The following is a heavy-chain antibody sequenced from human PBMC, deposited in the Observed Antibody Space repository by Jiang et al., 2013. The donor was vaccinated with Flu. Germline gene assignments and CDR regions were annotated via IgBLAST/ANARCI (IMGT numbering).Heavy chain of an antibody. D-gene: IGHD3-3*01. V-gene: IGHV2-5*02. J-gene: IGHJ4*02. Sequence: KPTQTLTLTCTFSGFSLSTSGVGVGWIRQPPGKALEWLALIYWDDEIHYSPSLKSRLTITKDTSKNQVVLTMTNMDPVDTATYYCAHRSDFWSGFDCWGQGALVTVSS. CDR3: AHRSDFWSGFDC. CDR1: GFSLSTSGVG. CDR2: IYWDDEI.